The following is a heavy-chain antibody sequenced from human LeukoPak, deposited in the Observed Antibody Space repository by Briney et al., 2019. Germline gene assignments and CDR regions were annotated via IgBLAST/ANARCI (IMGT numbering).Heavy chain of an antibody. CDR2: ISSSSSYI. CDR3: ARDLGVAEEEFDI. J-gene: IGHJ3*02. Sequence: PGGSLRLSCAASGFTFSSYSMNWVRQAPGKGLEWVSSISSSSSYIYYADSVKGRFTISGDNAKNSLYLQMNSLRAEDTAVYYCARDLGVAEEEFDIWGQGTMVTVSS. CDR1: GFTFSSYS. D-gene: IGHD6-19*01. V-gene: IGHV3-21*01.